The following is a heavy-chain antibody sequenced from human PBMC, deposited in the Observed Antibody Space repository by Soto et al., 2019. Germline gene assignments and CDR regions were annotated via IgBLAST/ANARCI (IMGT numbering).Heavy chain of an antibody. V-gene: IGHV3-30-3*01. CDR1: GFTFSSYA. J-gene: IGHJ5*02. CDR3: ARAHDTMIVQNNWFDP. Sequence: QVQLVESGGGVVQPGRSLRLSCAASGFTFSSYAMHWVRQAPGKGLERVAVISYDGSNKYYADSVKGRFTISRDNSKNTLCLQMNSLRAEDTAVYYCARAHDTMIVQNNWFDPWGQGTLVTDSS. D-gene: IGHD3-22*01. CDR2: ISYDGSNK.